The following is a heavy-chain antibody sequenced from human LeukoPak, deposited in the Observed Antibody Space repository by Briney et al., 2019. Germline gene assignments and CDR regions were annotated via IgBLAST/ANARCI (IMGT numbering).Heavy chain of an antibody. CDR1: GGSFSGYY. CDR2: INHSGST. V-gene: IGHV4-34*01. J-gene: IGHJ4*02. Sequence: SETLSLTCAVYGGSFSGYYWSWIRQPPGKGLEWTGEINHSGSTNYNPSLKSRVTISVDTSKNQFSLKLSSVTAADTAVYYCARETRRDTIFGVVHGFDYWGQGTLVTVSS. D-gene: IGHD3-3*01. CDR3: ARETRRDTIFGVVHGFDY.